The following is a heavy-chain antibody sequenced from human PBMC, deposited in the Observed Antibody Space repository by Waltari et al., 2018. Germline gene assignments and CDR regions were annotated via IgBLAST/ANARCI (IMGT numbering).Heavy chain of an antibody. V-gene: IGHV1-3*01. Sequence: QVQLVQSGAEVKKPGASVKVSCKASGYTFTSYAMHWVRQAPGQRLEWMGWINAGNCNTQYSQRFQGRVTITRDTSASTAYMELSSLRSEDTAVYYCARDAKAHYYDSSGYYSGPFDYWGQGTLVTVSS. J-gene: IGHJ4*02. CDR3: ARDAKAHYYDSSGYYSGPFDY. CDR2: INAGNCNT. D-gene: IGHD3-22*01. CDR1: GYTFTSYA.